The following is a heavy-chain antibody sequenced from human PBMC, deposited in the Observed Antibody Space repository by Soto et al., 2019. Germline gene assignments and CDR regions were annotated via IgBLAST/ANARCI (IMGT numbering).Heavy chain of an antibody. CDR3: ARQRRYYYDSSGYPDY. Sequence: SETLSLTCTFSCGSIISSSYYWGWIRQPPGKGLEWIGSIYYTGSTYYNPSLKSRVTISVDTSKNQFSLKLSSVTAADTAVYYCARQRRYYYDSSGYPDYWGQGTLVTVSS. J-gene: IGHJ4*02. D-gene: IGHD3-22*01. CDR1: CGSIISSSYY. V-gene: IGHV4-39*01. CDR2: IYYTGST.